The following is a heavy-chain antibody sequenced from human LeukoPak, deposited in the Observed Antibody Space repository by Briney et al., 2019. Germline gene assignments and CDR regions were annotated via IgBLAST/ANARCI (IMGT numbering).Heavy chain of an antibody. CDR1: GFTFSSYW. CDR3: ARVGFAGDYFDY. Sequence: GGSLRLSCAASGFTFSSYWMNWVRQAPGKGLEWVSSISSSSSYIYYADSVKGRFTISRDNAKNSLYLQMNSLRAEDTAVYYCARVGFAGDYFDYWGQGTLVTVSS. D-gene: IGHD3-10*01. V-gene: IGHV3-21*01. CDR2: ISSSSSYI. J-gene: IGHJ4*02.